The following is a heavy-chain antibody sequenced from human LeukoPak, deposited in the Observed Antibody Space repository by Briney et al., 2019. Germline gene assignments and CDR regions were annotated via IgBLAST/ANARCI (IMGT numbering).Heavy chain of an antibody. V-gene: IGHV5-10-1*01. CDR3: ARQPTDIVVVPAAISGIDYYGMDV. D-gene: IGHD2-2*02. CDR2: IDPSDSYT. J-gene: IGHJ6*04. CDR1: GYNFTSYW. Sequence: GESLRIFCKGSGYNFTSYWISWVRQMPGKGLEWMGRIDPSDSYTNYSPSFQGHVTISADKSSSTAYLQWSSLKASDTAMYYCARQPTDIVVVPAAISGIDYYGMDVWGKGTTVTVSS.